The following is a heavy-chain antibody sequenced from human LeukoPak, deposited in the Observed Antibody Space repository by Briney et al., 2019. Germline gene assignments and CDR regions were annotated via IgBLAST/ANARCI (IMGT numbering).Heavy chain of an antibody. V-gene: IGHV3-7*03. CDR2: IKHDGSEK. D-gene: IGHD3-22*01. CDR1: GFTFSRHW. Sequence: GGSLRLSCAASGFTFSRHWMTWVRQAPGKGLGWVANIKHDGSEKNYVDSVKGRFTISRDNAKNSLYLQMNSLRAEDTAVYYCATPLDYYDRSDSHQGGDWGQGTLVTVSS. CDR3: ATPLDYYDRSDSHQGGD. J-gene: IGHJ4*02.